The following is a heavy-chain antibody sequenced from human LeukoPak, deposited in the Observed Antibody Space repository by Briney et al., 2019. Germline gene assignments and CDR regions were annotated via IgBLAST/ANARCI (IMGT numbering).Heavy chain of an antibody. CDR1: GYTFTNYD. J-gene: IGHJ4*02. CDR2: ISAYNGNT. V-gene: IGHV1-18*01. CDR3: ARVSINMVRGVIEYFDY. Sequence: ASVKVSCKTFGYTFTNYDVSWVRQAPGQGLEWMGWISAYNGNTKYAQKVQGRVTMTTDTSTSTAYMEMRSLRSDDTAVYYCARVSINMVRGVIEYFDYWGQGTLVTVSS. D-gene: IGHD3-10*01.